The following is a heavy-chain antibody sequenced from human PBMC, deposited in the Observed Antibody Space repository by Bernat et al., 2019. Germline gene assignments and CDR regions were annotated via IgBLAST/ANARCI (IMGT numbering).Heavy chain of an antibody. D-gene: IGHD2-2*01. CDR3: ARRSSSWHFDY. V-gene: IGHV1-8*01. CDR1: GYTFTNHD. CDR2: MNTDSGRT. J-gene: IGHJ4*02. Sequence: QVQLVRSGAEVKKPGAPVRVSCKASGYTFTNHDINWVRLAAGQGLEWMGWMNTDSGRTGYAQKFQGRVTMTRDTSISTAYLEVSSLRSEDTTVYYCARRSSSWHFDYWGQGTLVTVSS.